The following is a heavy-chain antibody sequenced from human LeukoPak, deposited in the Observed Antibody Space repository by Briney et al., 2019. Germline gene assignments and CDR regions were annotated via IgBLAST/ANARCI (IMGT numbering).Heavy chain of an antibody. J-gene: IGHJ4*02. Sequence: PGRSLRLSCVASGFTFSSYCMHWVRQAPGKGLVWVSRINSDGSSTSYADSVKGRFTISRDNAKNTLYLQMNSLRAEDTAVYYCARATVTLDYWGQGTLVTVSS. CDR2: INSDGSST. CDR3: ARATVTLDY. V-gene: IGHV3-74*01. D-gene: IGHD4-17*01. CDR1: GFTFSSYC.